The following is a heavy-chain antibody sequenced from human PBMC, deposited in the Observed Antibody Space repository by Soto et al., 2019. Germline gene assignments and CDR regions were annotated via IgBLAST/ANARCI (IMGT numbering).Heavy chain of an antibody. Sequence: QVQLQESGPGLVKPSQTLSLTCTVSGGSISSGGYYWSWIRQHPGKGLEWVGYIYYSGSTYYNPCLKSRVTISVDTSKNQFSLKLSSVTAADTAVYYCARDGGGSEYYYDSSGYIWGQGTLVTVSS. CDR2: IYYSGST. J-gene: IGHJ4*02. CDR3: ARDGGGSEYYYDSSGYI. CDR1: GGSISSGGYY. V-gene: IGHV4-31*03. D-gene: IGHD3-22*01.